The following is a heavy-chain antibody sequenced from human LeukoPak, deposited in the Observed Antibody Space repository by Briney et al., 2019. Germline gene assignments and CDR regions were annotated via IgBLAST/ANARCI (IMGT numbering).Heavy chain of an antibody. CDR2: IYHSGST. V-gene: IGHV4-30-2*01. J-gene: IGHJ4*02. CDR3: ARVTIDSSGYYYSY. D-gene: IGHD3-22*01. CDR1: GGSISSGRYS. Sequence: SETLSLTCAVSGGSISSGRYSWSWIRQPPGKGLEWIGYIYHSGSTYYNPSLKSRVTISVDRSKNQFSLKLSSVTAADTAVYYCARVTIDSSGYYYSYWGQGTLVTVSS.